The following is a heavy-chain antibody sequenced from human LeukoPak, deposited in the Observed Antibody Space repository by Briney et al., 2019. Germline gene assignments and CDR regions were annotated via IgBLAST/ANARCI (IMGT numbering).Heavy chain of an antibody. J-gene: IGHJ3*02. V-gene: IGHV1-2*02. CDR3: AREGSGSYGPFSI. Sequence: ASVKVSCKAFGYTITGLYMHWVRQAPGQGLEWMGWINPDSGGTNYAQKFQGRVTMTSDTSISTAYMELSRLRSDDTAVYYCAREGSGSYGPFSIWGQGTMVTVS. D-gene: IGHD1-26*01. CDR2: INPDSGGT. CDR1: GYTITGLY.